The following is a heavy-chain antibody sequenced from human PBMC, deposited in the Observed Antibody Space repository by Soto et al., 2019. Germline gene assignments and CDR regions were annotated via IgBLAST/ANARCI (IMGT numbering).Heavy chain of an antibody. V-gene: IGHV3-53*01. CDR2: IYGGGTT. CDR3: VQTTGWPGFDF. J-gene: IGHJ4*02. Sequence: EVQLVESGGGLIQRGGSLRLSCAASGFTVSSKYMTWVRQAPGKGLAWVSVIYGGGTTYYADSVKGRFSISRDNSKNTLYLQVNILRAYDTAVYYCVQTTGWPGFDFWGQGTLVTVSS. CDR1: GFTVSSKY. D-gene: IGHD6-19*01.